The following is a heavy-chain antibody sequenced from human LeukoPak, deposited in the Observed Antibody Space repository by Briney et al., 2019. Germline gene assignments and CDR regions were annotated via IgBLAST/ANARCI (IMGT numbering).Heavy chain of an antibody. J-gene: IGHJ4*02. Sequence: GKSLRLSCAASGFTFSNYPMHWVRQAPGKGLEWVAVISVDGRDTHYADSVKGRFTISRDNSKSTLYLQMNSVRVEDPAIYYCAKDRAIAAADYYFDFWGQGTLVTVSS. D-gene: IGHD6-13*01. CDR3: AKDRAIAAADYYFDF. CDR1: GFTFSNYP. CDR2: ISVDGRDT. V-gene: IGHV3-30-3*01.